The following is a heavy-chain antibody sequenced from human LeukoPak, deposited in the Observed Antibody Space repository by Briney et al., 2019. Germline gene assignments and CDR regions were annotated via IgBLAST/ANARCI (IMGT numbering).Heavy chain of an antibody. CDR1: GGSISSGGYS. CDR3: ARYSGYGYYFDY. D-gene: IGHD5-12*01. CDR2: IYHSGST. V-gene: IGHV4-30-2*01. Sequence: PSQTLSLTCAVSGGSISSGGYSWSWIRQPPGKGLEWIGYIYHSGSTYYNPSLKSRVTISVDRSKNQFSLKLSSVTAADTAVYYCARYSGYGYYFDYWGQGTLVTVSS. J-gene: IGHJ4*02.